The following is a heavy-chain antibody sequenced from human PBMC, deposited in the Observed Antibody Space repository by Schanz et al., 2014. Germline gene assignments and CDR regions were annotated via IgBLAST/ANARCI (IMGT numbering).Heavy chain of an antibody. D-gene: IGHD3-3*01. CDR1: GFIFSDYY. J-gene: IGHJ4*02. Sequence: QVQLVESGGGLVKPGGSLRLSCAASGFIFSDYYMAWIRQAPGKGPEYVSYISSGGTTTYHSGSVKGRFTISRDNAKNSLFLQMNSLRAEDTAVYYCVRDSFFAFDYWGQGTLVTVSS. CDR3: VRDSFFAFDY. CDR2: ISSGGTTT. V-gene: IGHV3-11*04.